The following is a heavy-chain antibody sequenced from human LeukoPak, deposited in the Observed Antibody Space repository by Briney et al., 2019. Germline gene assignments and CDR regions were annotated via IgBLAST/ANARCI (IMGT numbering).Heavy chain of an antibody. D-gene: IGHD2-15*01. Sequence: GGSLRLSCAASGFTFSNYGMHWVRQAPGKGLEWVAFVYYDGKNKYYAASVKGRFTISRDNSKTTLYLQMSSLRADDTAVYYCATPRGIVVVVAAPSFDFWGQGTLVTVSS. CDR3: ATPRGIVVVVAAPSFDF. CDR2: VYYDGKNK. V-gene: IGHV3-30*02. CDR1: GFTFSNYG. J-gene: IGHJ4*02.